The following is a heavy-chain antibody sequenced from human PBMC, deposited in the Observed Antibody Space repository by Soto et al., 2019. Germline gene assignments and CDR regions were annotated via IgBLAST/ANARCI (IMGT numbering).Heavy chain of an antibody. V-gene: IGHV1-69*08. CDR3: ARETTQYSRGWHEIIYYYGMDV. J-gene: IGHJ6*02. CDR1: GGTFSSYT. Sequence: QVQLVQSGAEVKKPGSSVKVSCKASGGTFSSYTISWVRQAPGQGLEWMGRIIPILGIANYAQKFQGRVTITADKSTSTAYMELSSLRSEDTAVYYWARETTQYSRGWHEIIYYYGMDVWGQGTTVTVSS. CDR2: IIPILGIA. D-gene: IGHD6-19*01.